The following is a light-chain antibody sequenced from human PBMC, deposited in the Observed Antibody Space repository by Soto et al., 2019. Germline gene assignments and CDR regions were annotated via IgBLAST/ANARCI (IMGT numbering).Light chain of an antibody. Sequence: DIQMTQAPHFLSASVGDRVTITCRASQTISTFLNWYQQKPGKAPKLLIYGTSTVQSGVPSRFRCSGSRRESARTITSLQPVNLAAYYCQQTYSDTPTTCGQGIRPDIK. CDR2: GTS. J-gene: IGKJ5*01. V-gene: IGKV1-39*01. CDR1: QTISTF. CDR3: QQTYSDTPTT.